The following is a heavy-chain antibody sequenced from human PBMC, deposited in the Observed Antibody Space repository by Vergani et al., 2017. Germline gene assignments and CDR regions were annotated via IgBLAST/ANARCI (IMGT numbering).Heavy chain of an antibody. Sequence: QVQLQESGPGLVKSSETLSLTCSVSFDSIRNLYCNWIRQPPGKGLEWIGSIHYSENTNYNPSLKTRVTISVDTSKNQLSLTLTSVTAADTAVYYCASDTHSGQRADRWVQGILVTVTS. D-gene: IGHD6-19*01. CDR1: FDSIRNLY. CDR2: IHYSENT. CDR3: ASDTHSGQRADR. J-gene: IGHJ5*02. V-gene: IGHV4-59*11.